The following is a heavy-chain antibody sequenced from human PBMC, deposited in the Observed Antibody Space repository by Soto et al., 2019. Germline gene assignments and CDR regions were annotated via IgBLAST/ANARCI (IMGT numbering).Heavy chain of an antibody. Sequence: QVQLVQSGAEVKKPGASVKVSCKASGYTFFTYGITWVRQAPGQGLEWMGWISPYDGSTDYAQKIQGRVKMTTDTSTRTSYMELSSLRSDDTAGYYCARKSSSSSWFDPWGQGPLVTVSS. V-gene: IGHV1-18*01. D-gene: IGHD6-6*01. CDR2: ISPYDGST. CDR1: GYTFFTYG. CDR3: ARKSSSSSWFDP. J-gene: IGHJ5*02.